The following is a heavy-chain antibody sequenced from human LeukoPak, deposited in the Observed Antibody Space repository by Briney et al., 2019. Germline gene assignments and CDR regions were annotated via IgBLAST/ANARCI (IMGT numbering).Heavy chain of an antibody. CDR2: IKQDGSQY. J-gene: IGHJ3*02. CDR1: GFTFSKYW. Sequence: GGSLRLSCAAPGFTFSKYWMTWVRQAPGKGLEWVANIKQDGSQYSYADSVKGRFTISRDNTKNSGYLQMSSLRAEDTAVYYCARDSDIGIASADMWYDGYDMWGQGTMVTVSS. CDR3: ARDSDIGIASADMWYDGYDM. D-gene: IGHD2-2*01. V-gene: IGHV3-7*01.